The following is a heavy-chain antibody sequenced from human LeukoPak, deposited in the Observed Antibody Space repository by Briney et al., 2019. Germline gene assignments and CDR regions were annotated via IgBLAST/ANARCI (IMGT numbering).Heavy chain of an antibody. J-gene: IGHJ4*02. D-gene: IGHD6-19*01. CDR2: ISGSGGST. CDR1: GFTFSSYA. V-gene: IGHV3-23*01. CDR3: AKAPSSGWHFDY. Sequence: GGSLRLSCAASGFTFSSYAMSWVRQAPGKGLEWVSAISGSGGSTYYTDSVKGRFTISRDNSKNTLYLQMNSLRAEDTAVYYCAKAPSSGWHFDYWGQGTLVTVSS.